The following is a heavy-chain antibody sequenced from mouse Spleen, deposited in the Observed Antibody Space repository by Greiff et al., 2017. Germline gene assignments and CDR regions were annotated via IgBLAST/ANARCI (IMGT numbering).Heavy chain of an antibody. J-gene: IGHJ3*01. CDR2: ISSGGST. CDR1: GFTFSSYA. D-gene: IGHD4-1*01. V-gene: IGHV5-6-5*01. CDR3: ARGANWDWFAY. Sequence: EVQVVESGGGLVKPGGSLKLSCAASGFTFSSYAMSWVRQTPEKRLEWVASISSGGSTYYPDSVKGRFTISRDNARNILYLQMSSLRSEDTAMYYCARGANWDWFAYWGQGTLVTVSA.